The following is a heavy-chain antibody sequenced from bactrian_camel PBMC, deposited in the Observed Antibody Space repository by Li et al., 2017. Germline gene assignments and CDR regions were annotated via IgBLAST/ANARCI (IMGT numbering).Heavy chain of an antibody. CDR1: GYIFGSCD. D-gene: IGHD7*01. CDR3: AAKARGGWSWLAAQQYIH. V-gene: IGHV3S55*01. CDR2: ITRDGTS. J-gene: IGHJ4*01. Sequence: VQLVESGGGSVQAGGSLKLSCTAPGYIFGSCDMFWFRQRPGEERELVSSITRDGTSTYADAVKGRFTISQDNAKNTLYLQMNSLKPEDTAMYYCAAKARGGWSWLAAQQYIHWGQGTQVTVS.